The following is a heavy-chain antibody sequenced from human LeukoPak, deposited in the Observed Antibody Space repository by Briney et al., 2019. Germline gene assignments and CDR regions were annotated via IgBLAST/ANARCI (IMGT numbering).Heavy chain of an antibody. CDR1: GFTFSSYS. Sequence: PGGSLRLSCAASGFTFSSYSMNWVRQAPGEGLEWVSSISSSSSYIYYVDSVKGRFTISRDNAKNSLYLQMNSLRAEDTAVYYCARDQVVVITPYGMDVWGQGTTVTVSS. D-gene: IGHD3-22*01. CDR3: ARDQVVVITPYGMDV. CDR2: ISSSSSYI. J-gene: IGHJ6*02. V-gene: IGHV3-21*01.